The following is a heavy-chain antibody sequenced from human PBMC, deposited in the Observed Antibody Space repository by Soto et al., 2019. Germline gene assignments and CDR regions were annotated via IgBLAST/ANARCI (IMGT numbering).Heavy chain of an antibody. J-gene: IGHJ4*02. Sequence: PSETLSLTCTVSGGSISSGDYYWSWIRQPPGKGLEWIGYIYYSGSTNYNPSLKSRVTISVDTSKNQFSLKLSSVTAADTAVFYCARAAYYYDSSGYYLGYFDYWGQGTLVTVSS. V-gene: IGHV4-61*08. CDR3: ARAAYYYDSSGYYLGYFDY. CDR1: GGSISSGDYY. CDR2: IYYSGST. D-gene: IGHD3-22*01.